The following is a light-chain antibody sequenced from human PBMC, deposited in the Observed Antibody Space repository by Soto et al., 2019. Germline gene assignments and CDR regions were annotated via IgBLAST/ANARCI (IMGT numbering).Light chain of an antibody. CDR2: GAS. Sequence: EIVLTQSPGTLSLSPGERATLSCRARQSISSSYLAWYQQKPGQAPRLLIYGASSRATGIPDRFSGSGSGTDFTLTISRLEPEDFAVYYCQQYGTSLPFGGGTKVDIK. CDR3: QQYGTSLP. J-gene: IGKJ4*01. V-gene: IGKV3-20*01. CDR1: QSISSSY.